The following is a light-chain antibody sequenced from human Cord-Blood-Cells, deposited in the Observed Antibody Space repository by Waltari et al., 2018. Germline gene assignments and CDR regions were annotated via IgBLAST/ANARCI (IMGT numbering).Light chain of an antibody. CDR3: QQRSNWPRT. V-gene: IGKV3-11*01. CDR1: QSVSSY. Sequence: EIVFTQSPATLSFSPGERATLSCRASQSVSSYLAWYQRKPGQAPRLLIYDASNRATGIPARFSGSGSGTDFTLTISSLEPEDFAVYYCQQRSNWPRTFGQGTKLEIK. CDR2: DAS. J-gene: IGKJ2*01.